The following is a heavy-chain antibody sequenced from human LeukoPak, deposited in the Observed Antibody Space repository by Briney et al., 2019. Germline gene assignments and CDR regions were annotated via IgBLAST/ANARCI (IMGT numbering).Heavy chain of an antibody. CDR2: MYTSGPA. CDR1: GDSIDSYF. J-gene: IGHJ4*02. V-gene: IGHV4-59*13. CDR3: AALPYTTAWREY. D-gene: IGHD3-16*01. Sequence: SETLSLTCTLPGDSIDSYFWTWIRQPRGKRPEWIGYMYTSGPANYNPSLKGRVTISGDTSTNVFSLNVMSVTAADTAIYYCAALPYTTAWREYWGQGTLVTVSS.